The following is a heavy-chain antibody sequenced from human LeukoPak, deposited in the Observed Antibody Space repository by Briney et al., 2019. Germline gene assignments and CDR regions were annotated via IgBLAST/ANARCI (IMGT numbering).Heavy chain of an antibody. CDR1: GYTFTSYY. D-gene: IGHD2-2*01. Sequence: ASVKVSCKASGYTFTSYYMNWVRQAPGQGLEWMGIINPSGGSTSYAQKFQGRVTMTRDTSTSTVYMELSSLRSEDTAVYYCASPGYCSSTSCYGGAFDIWGQGTMVTVSS. CDR3: ASPGYCSSTSCYGGAFDI. J-gene: IGHJ3*02. CDR2: INPSGGST. V-gene: IGHV1-46*01.